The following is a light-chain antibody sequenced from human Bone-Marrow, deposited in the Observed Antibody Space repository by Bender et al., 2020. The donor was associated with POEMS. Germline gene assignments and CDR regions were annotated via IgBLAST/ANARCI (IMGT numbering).Light chain of an antibody. CDR1: SSDVGHYKY. J-gene: IGLJ1*01. Sequence: QSALTQPASVSGSPGQSITISCTGTSSDVGHYKYVSWYQQHPGKAPKLIIYDVANRTSGVSARLSGSRSGNTASLTISGLQVEDEADYYCSSCPKSSTYVFGTAPAVPVL. CDR2: DVA. CDR3: SSCPKSSTYV. V-gene: IGLV2-14*03.